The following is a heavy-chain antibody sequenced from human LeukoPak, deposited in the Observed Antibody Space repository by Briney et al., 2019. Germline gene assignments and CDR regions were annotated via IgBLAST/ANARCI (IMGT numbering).Heavy chain of an antibody. J-gene: IGHJ5*02. Sequence: SETLSLTCTVSGGTIGSSSYYWGSIRHPPGQGLEWIGSIYYSGSTYYNPSFKSRVTISVDTSKNQFSLKLSSVTAADTAVYYCARHFIPGGFGEITYSNWFDPWGQGTLVTVSS. V-gene: IGHV4-39*01. D-gene: IGHD3-10*01. CDR2: IYYSGST. CDR1: GGTIGSSSYY. CDR3: ARHFIPGGFGEITYSNWFDP.